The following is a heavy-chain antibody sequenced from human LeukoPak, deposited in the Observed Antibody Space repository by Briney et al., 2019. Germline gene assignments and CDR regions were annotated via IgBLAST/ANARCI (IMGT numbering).Heavy chain of an antibody. CDR3: ARRVAATGIYAFDI. CDR1: GGSISNSY. J-gene: IGHJ3*02. Sequence: ASETLSLTCTVSGGSISNSYWGWIRQPPGKGLEWIAYIYYSGCTNYNPSLKSRVTISLDTSKNHFSLKLTSVTAADTAVYYCARRVAATGIYAFDIWGQGTMVTVSS. CDR2: IYYSGCT. D-gene: IGHD6-13*01. V-gene: IGHV4-59*01.